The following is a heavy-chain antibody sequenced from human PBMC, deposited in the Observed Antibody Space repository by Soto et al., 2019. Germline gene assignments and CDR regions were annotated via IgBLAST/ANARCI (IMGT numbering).Heavy chain of an antibody. D-gene: IGHD4-17*01. CDR2: RIPIFGTS. Sequence: SGKVSCKASGGTFISYGISWVRQAPGQGLERMGGRIPIFGTSNYAQKFQSRVTITADESTSTAYMGLSSLRSEDAAVYYCARKVVSTVPTFRGGSSWYYYHGMEVWGQGTTVTV. CDR1: GGTFISYG. CDR3: ARKVVSTVPTFRGGSSWYYYHGMEV. V-gene: IGHV1-69*13. J-gene: IGHJ6*01.